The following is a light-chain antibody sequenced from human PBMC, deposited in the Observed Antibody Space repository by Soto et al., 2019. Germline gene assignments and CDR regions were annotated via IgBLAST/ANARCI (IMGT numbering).Light chain of an antibody. CDR3: QQLNSYLWT. CDR1: QGISSY. Sequence: DIQMTQSQSILSASVVYRVTLTCRASQGISSYLAWYQQQPVKAPKLLIYAASTFQSGVPSRFSGSGSGTEFTLTISCLQPEDFATYYCQQLNSYLWTFGQVTMVAIK. V-gene: IGKV1-9*01. CDR2: AAS. J-gene: IGKJ1*01.